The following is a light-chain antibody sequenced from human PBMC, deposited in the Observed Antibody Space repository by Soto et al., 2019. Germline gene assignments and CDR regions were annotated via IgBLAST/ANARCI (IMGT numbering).Light chain of an antibody. J-gene: IGKJ4*01. CDR1: QSISTV. CDR2: DAY. CDR3: QQRSDWPLT. Sequence: EIVLAQSPATLSLSPGERATLSCRASQSISTVLAWYQQKPGQAPRLLIYDAYKRATGIPARFSGSGSGTDFTLTISSLEPEDFAVYYCQQRSDWPLTFGGGTKVEIK. V-gene: IGKV3-11*01.